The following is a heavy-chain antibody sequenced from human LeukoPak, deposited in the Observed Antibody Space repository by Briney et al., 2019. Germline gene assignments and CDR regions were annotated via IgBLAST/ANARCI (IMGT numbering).Heavy chain of an antibody. CDR1: GGSISSYY. CDR3: AREYSSLFWFDP. D-gene: IGHD6-6*01. CDR2: IYYSGST. Sequence: PSETLSLTCTVSGGSISSYYWSWLRQPPGKGLEWIGYIYYSGSTNYNPSLKSRVTISVDTSKNQFSLKLSSVTAADTAVYYCAREYSSLFWFDPWGQGTLVTVSS. J-gene: IGHJ5*02. V-gene: IGHV4-59*08.